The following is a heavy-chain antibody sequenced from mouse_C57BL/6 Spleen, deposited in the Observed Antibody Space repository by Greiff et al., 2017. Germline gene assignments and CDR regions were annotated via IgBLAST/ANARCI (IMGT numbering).Heavy chain of an antibody. J-gene: IGHJ3*01. CDR1: GFTFSSYT. Sequence: EVMLVESGGGLVKPGGSLKLSCAASGFTFSSYTMSWVRQTPEKRLEWVATISGGGGNTYYPDSVKGRFTISRDNAKNTLYLQMSSLRSEDTALYYCARHVNWDGFAYWGQGTLVTVSA. CDR2: ISGGGGNT. CDR3: ARHVNWDGFAY. D-gene: IGHD4-1*02. V-gene: IGHV5-9*01.